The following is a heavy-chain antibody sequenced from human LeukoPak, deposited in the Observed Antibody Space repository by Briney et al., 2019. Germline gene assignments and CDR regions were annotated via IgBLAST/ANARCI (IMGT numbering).Heavy chain of an antibody. CDR2: ISAYSGNT. D-gene: IGHD3-22*01. CDR3: AISQGSYYANSGYLGGYY. V-gene: IGHV1-18*01. J-gene: IGHJ4*02. Sequence: ASVKVSCKSSGYTFTNYGIFWVRQAPGQGLEWMGWISAYSGNTNCAQKLQGRVTMTTETSTSTAYMELESLRSDDTAVYYCAISQGSYYANSGYLGGYYWGQGTLVTVSS. CDR1: GYTFTNYG.